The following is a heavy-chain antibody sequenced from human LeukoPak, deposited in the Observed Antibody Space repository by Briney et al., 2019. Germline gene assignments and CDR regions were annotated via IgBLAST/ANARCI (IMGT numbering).Heavy chain of an antibody. CDR3: ARVIPATHYYMDV. CDR2: IYSSGST. Sequence: SETLSLTCTVSGASISSGSYYWSWLRQPAGKGLEWIGRIYSSGSTNYNPSLKSRVTMSVDTSNNQFSLKLSTVTAADTAVYYCARVIPATHYYMDVWGKGTTVTVSS. CDR1: GASISSGSYY. V-gene: IGHV4-61*02. D-gene: IGHD2-2*01. J-gene: IGHJ6*03.